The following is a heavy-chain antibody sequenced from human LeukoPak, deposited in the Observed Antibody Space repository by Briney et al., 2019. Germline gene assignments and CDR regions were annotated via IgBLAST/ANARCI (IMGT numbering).Heavy chain of an antibody. CDR1: GGSISSYY. CDR3: ARTGIASMDV. J-gene: IGHJ6*03. CDR2: IYYSGST. Sequence: SETLSLTCAVSGGSISSYYWSWIRQPPGKGLEWIGYIYYSGSTNYNPSLKSRVTISVDTSKNQFSLKLSSVTAADTAVYYCARTGIASMDVWGKGTTVTVSS. D-gene: IGHD2-21*01. V-gene: IGHV4-59*12.